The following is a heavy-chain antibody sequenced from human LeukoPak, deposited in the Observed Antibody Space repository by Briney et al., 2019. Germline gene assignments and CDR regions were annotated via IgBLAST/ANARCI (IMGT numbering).Heavy chain of an antibody. CDR1: GFTFSSYS. CDR3: ARDNYSGSRYFDH. V-gene: IGHV3-48*04. CDR2: ISSSGRTM. D-gene: IGHD1-26*01. Sequence: GGSLRLSCAASGFTFSSYSMNWVRQAPGKGLEWVSYISSSGRTMYYADSVKGRFTVSRDNAKNSLYLQMNSLRAEDTAIYYCARDNYSGSRYFDHWGQGTLVTVSS. J-gene: IGHJ4*02.